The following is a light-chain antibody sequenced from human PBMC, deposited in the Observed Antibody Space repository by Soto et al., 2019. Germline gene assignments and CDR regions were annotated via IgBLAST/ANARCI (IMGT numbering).Light chain of an antibody. J-gene: IGKJ1*01. CDR3: QQYSSSST. CDR2: DAS. CDR1: QRISSR. V-gene: IGKV1-5*01. Sequence: DIPMTQSPSTLSASVGDRVTITCRASQRISSRLAWYQQKPGKAPKLLIYDASSLESGVPSRFSGGGSGTEFTLTISSLQPDDFATYYCQQYSSSSTFDQGTKVEI.